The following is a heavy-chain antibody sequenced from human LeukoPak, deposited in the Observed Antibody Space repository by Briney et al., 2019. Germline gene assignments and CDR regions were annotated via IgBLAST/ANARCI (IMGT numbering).Heavy chain of an antibody. J-gene: IGHJ2*01. D-gene: IGHD6-13*01. CDR3: AKDIPGIAAAGTSWGYFDL. CDR2: IRYDGSNK. Sequence: GGSLRLSCAASGFTFSSYGMHWVRQAPGKGLEWVAFIRYDGSNKYYADSVKGRFTISRDNSKNTLYLQMNSLRAEDTAMYYCAKDIPGIAAAGTSWGYFDLWGRGTLVTVSS. V-gene: IGHV3-30*02. CDR1: GFTFSSYG.